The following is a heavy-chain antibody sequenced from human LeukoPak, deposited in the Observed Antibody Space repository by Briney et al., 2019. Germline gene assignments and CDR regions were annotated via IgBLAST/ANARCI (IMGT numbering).Heavy chain of an antibody. CDR3: ARGGSSTYIDY. D-gene: IGHD2-2*01. J-gene: IGHJ4*02. V-gene: IGHV1-18*04. CDR1: GFTFTSYG. Sequence: GASVKVSCKTSGFTFTSYGFTWVRQAPGQGFKWMGWISAYNGNTNYAQKLQGRVTMTTDTSTSTVYMELRSLRSDDTAVYYCARGGSSTYIDYWGRGTLVTVSS. CDR2: ISAYNGNT.